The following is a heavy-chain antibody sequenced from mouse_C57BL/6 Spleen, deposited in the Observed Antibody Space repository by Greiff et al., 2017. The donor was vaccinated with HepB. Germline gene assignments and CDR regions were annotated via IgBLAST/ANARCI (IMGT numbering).Heavy chain of an antibody. CDR1: GYTFTDYE. D-gene: IGHD2-1*01. V-gene: IGHV1-15*01. Sequence: QVQLQQSGAELVRPGASVTLSCKASGYTFTDYEMHWVKQTPVHGLEWIGAIDPETGGTAYNQKFKGKAILTADKSSSTAYMELRSLTSEDSAVYYCTRSVYDGNYPPFAYWGQGTLVTVSA. CDR2: IDPETGGT. CDR3: TRSVYDGNYPPFAY. J-gene: IGHJ3*01.